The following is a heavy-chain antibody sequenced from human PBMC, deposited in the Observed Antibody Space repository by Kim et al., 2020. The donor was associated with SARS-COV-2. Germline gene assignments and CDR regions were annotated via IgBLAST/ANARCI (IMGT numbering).Heavy chain of an antibody. Sequence: LKSRVTMSVDTSKNQFFLKLDSVTATDTAIYYCARHQWSGAQRVDAFDIWGPGTLVTVSS. CDR3: ARHQWSGAQRVDAFDI. J-gene: IGHJ3*02. D-gene: IGHD2-8*01. V-gene: IGHV4-59*08.